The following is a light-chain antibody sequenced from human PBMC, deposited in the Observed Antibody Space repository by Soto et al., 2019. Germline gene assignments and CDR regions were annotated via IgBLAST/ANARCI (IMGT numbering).Light chain of an antibody. Sequence: EIVLTQSPGTLSLSPGERATLSCRASQSVSNNYLAWYQQKPGQAPRLLIYGASNRATGIPDRFSGSGSGTDFTLTISRLEPEDFAVYYCQPYGSSGTFGQGPKVEIK. CDR2: GAS. CDR3: QPYGSSGT. J-gene: IGKJ1*01. V-gene: IGKV3-20*01. CDR1: QSVSNNY.